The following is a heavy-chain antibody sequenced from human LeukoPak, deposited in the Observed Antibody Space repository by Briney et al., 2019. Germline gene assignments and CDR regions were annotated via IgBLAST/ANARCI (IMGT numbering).Heavy chain of an antibody. CDR1: GGSFSGYY. CDR3: ARGQPPYSDGSTYYAGGFYYYDN. V-gene: IGHV4-34*01. Sequence: SETLSLTCAVYGGSFSGYYWSWIRQTPGKGLEWIGEINHSGSAKYNPSLKSRVTISVTLSKNQFSLDLSSVTAADTGVYYCARGQPPYSDGSTYYAGGFYYYDNRGQGTLVTVSS. J-gene: IGHJ4*02. D-gene: IGHD2-15*01. CDR2: INHSGSA.